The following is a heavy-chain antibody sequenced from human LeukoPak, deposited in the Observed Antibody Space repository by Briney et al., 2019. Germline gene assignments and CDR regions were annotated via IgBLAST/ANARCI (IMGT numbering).Heavy chain of an antibody. CDR1: GGSISSSSYY. D-gene: IGHD5-12*01. J-gene: IGHJ4*02. CDR2: IYYSGST. V-gene: IGHV4-39*01. Sequence: SETLSLTCTVSGGSISSSSYYWGWIRQPPGKGLEWIGSIYYSGSTYYNPSLKSRVTISVDTSKNQFSLKLSSVAAADTAVYYCARLRGGGYSGHEILEIDYWGQGTLVTVSS. CDR3: ARLRGGGYSGHEILEIDY.